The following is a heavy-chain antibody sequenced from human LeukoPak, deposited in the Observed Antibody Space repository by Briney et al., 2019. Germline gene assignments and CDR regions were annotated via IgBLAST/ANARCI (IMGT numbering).Heavy chain of an antibody. V-gene: IGHV4-59*01. CDR1: GGSITGYY. CDR3: ARALSSYWPPSIAF. Sequence: SETLSLTCTVSGGSITGYYWSWIRQPPGKGLEWIGYIYGSGSTDSNPSLKSRVTMSVDTSKNHLSLRLNSVTAADTAVYYCARALSSYWPPSIAFWGQGTLVTVSS. CDR2: IYGSGST. J-gene: IGHJ4*02. D-gene: IGHD2-8*02.